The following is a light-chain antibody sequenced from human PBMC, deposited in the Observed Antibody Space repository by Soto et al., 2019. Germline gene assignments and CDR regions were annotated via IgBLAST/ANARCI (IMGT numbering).Light chain of an antibody. Sequence: DIQLTQSPSFLSASVGDRVTITCRASQGISSYLAWYQQKPGKAPKLLIYAASTLQSGVPSRFSGSGSGTEFTLTISSLQPEDFATDYCQQLNSPLLTFGQGTRLEIK. CDR3: QQLNSPLLT. CDR1: QGISSY. CDR2: AAS. V-gene: IGKV1-9*01. J-gene: IGKJ5*01.